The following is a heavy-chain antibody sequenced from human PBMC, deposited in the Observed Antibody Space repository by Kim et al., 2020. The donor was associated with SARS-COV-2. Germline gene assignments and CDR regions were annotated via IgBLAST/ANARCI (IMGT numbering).Heavy chain of an antibody. CDR3: ARDPSELYSNDWFDP. D-gene: IGHD4-4*01. J-gene: IGHJ5*02. V-gene: IGHV1-18*01. CDR2: ISAYNGNT. Sequence: ASVKVSCKASGYTFTSYGISWVRQAPGQGLEWMGWISAYNGNTNYAQKLQGRVTMTTDTSTSTAYMERRSLRSDDTAVYYCARDPSELYSNDWFDPWGQGTLVTVSS. CDR1: GYTFTSYG.